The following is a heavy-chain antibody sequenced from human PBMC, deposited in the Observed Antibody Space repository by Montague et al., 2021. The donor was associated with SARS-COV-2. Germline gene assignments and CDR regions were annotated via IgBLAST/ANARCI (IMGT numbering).Heavy chain of an antibody. V-gene: IGHV4-39*02. CDR1: GGSISSGYFY. CDR2: IYYTGNT. D-gene: IGHD3-22*01. CDR3: ARLKRYFDSSGSPSAFDF. Sequence: SETLSLTCTVSGGSISSGYFYWAWIRQPPGKGLEWIGSIYYTGNTYYNPSLKSRVTISVVTSKNHFTLKLSSVTAAETAVYYCARLKRYFDSSGSPSAFDFWGQGTKVTVSS. J-gene: IGHJ3*01.